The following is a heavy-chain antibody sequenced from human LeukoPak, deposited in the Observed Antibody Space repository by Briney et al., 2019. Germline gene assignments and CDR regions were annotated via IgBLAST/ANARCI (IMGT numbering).Heavy chain of an antibody. CDR3: VREVGRPKTFYFDS. D-gene: IGHD3-16*01. J-gene: IGHJ4*02. Sequence: GGSLRLSCIASGFVFSRDNMNWVRQAPGEGLEWVAHISETIYYADSVQGRFTISRDNAKNSLYLQMSNLRVDDTAMYYCVREVGRPKTFYFDSWGRGTPVTVSS. CDR2: ISETI. CDR1: GFVFSRDN. V-gene: IGHV3-48*04.